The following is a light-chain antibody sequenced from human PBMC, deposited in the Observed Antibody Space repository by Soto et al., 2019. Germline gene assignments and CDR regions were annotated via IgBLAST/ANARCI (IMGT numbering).Light chain of an antibody. Sequence: QSALTQPASVSGSPGQSITISCTGTYTDVGGYNRVSWYQHHAGKGPKMLIFEVDNRPSGISDRFSGSKSGDTASLTISGLQAEDEAEYYCSSYTNINTRACVFGTGTKLTVL. CDR1: YTDVGGYNR. V-gene: IGLV2-14*01. CDR3: SSYTNINTRACV. J-gene: IGLJ1*01. CDR2: EVD.